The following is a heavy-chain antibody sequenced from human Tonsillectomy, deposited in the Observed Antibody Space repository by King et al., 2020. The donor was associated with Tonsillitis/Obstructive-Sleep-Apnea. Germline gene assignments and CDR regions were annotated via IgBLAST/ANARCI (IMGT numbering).Heavy chain of an antibody. CDR3: ARGDYYCSSTSCYFDY. Sequence: VQLQESGPGLVKPSETLSLTCTVSGGSISSYYWSWIRQPPGKGLEWIGYIYYSGSTNYNPSLKSRATISVDTSKNQFSLKLSSVTAADTAVYYCARGDYYCSSTSCYFDYWGQGTLVTVSS. CDR2: IYYSGST. V-gene: IGHV4-59*08. D-gene: IGHD2-2*01. CDR1: GGSISSYY. J-gene: IGHJ4*02.